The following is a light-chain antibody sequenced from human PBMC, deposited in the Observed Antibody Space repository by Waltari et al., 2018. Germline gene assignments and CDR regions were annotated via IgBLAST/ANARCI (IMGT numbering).Light chain of an antibody. CDR3: YSTDSSGNHRV. V-gene: IGLV3-10*01. CDR2: EDS. CDR1: ALPKKN. Sequence: SYELTPPPSVSVSPGQTARTTSPGAALPKKNDHWYQQKSGQAPVPVIYEDSKRPSGIPERFSGSSSGTMATLTISGAQVEDEADYYCYSTDSSGNHRVFGGGTKLTVL. J-gene: IGLJ2*01.